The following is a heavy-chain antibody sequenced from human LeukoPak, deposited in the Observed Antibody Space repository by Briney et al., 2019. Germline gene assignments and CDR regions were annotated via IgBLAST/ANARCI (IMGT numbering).Heavy chain of an antibody. CDR2: IYYSGST. Sequence: SETLSLTCTVSDASISTNSWSWVRQPPGKGLEWIGYIYYSGSTIYNPSLKSRVTIPKDTSKNQFSLRLSSVTAADTAMYYCARGHCTNGICYSFDSWGQGTLVTVSS. CDR1: DASISTNS. J-gene: IGHJ4*02. CDR3: ARGHCTNGICYSFDS. D-gene: IGHD2-8*01. V-gene: IGHV4-59*08.